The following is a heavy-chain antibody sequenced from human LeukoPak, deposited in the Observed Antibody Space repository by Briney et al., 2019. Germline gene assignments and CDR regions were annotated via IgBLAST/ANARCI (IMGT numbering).Heavy chain of an antibody. CDR2: ISSSGNSR. Sequence: GGSLRLSCAASGFILSNYRMNWVRQAPGKGLEWVSYISSSGNSREYADSVKGRFTISRDNAKNSLYLQMNSLRAEDTAVYYCARGQDRPFYSGAKRGYYFDYWGQGTLVTVSS. J-gene: IGHJ4*02. CDR3: ARGQDRPFYSGAKRGYYFDY. D-gene: IGHD1-26*01. CDR1: GFILSNYR. V-gene: IGHV3-48*04.